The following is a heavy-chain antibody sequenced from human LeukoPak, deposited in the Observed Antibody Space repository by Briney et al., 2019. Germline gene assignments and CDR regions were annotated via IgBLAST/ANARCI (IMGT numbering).Heavy chain of an antibody. D-gene: IGHD2-21*02. CDR2: ITSSGITI. CDR1: GFDSSVYT. CDR3: AREVYCGGDCPSPLDF. J-gene: IGHJ4*02. V-gene: IGHV3-48*04. Sequence: GGSLRLSCAASGFDSSVYTMNWVRQAPGKGLEWLSYITSSGITIYYADSVKGRFTISRDNAENSLYLHMNSLRAEDTAVYYCAREVYCGGDCPSPLDFWGQGTLVTVSS.